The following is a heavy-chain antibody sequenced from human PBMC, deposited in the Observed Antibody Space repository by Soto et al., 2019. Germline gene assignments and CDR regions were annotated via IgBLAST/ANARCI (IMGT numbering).Heavy chain of an antibody. CDR2: INPNSGGT. CDR1: GYTFTGYY. D-gene: IGHD3-3*01. CDR3: ARGVTIFGVVINDWFDP. J-gene: IGHJ5*02. V-gene: IGHV1-2*02. Sequence: ASVKVSCKASGYTFTGYYMHWVRQAPGQGLEWMGWINPNSGGTNYAQKFQGRVIMTRDTSISTAYMELGRLRSDDTAVYYCARGVTIFGVVINDWFDPWGQGTLVTVSS.